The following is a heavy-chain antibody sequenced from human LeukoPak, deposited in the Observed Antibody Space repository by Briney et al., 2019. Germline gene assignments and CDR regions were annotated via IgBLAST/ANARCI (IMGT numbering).Heavy chain of an antibody. Sequence: SGGSLRLSCAASGFTFSSYAMHWVCQAPGKGLEWVAVISYDGSNKYYADSVKGRFTISRDNSKNTLYLQMNSLRAEDTAVYYCARDNTVTPLDIWGQGTMVTVSS. CDR3: ARDNTVTPLDI. CDR2: ISYDGSNK. CDR1: GFTFSSYA. J-gene: IGHJ3*02. D-gene: IGHD4-17*01. V-gene: IGHV3-30*04.